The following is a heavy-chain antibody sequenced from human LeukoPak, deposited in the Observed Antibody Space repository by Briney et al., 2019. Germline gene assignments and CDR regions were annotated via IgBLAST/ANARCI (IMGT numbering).Heavy chain of an antibody. Sequence: GGSLRLSCAASGFTFSNYAMGWVRQAPGKGLEWVSSISGSGGSTYYADSVKGRFTISRDNSKNTLFLQMNSLRADDTAVYYCARERQGAFDIWGQGTMVTVSS. V-gene: IGHV3-23*01. J-gene: IGHJ3*02. CDR2: ISGSGGST. CDR1: GFTFSNYA. CDR3: ARERQGAFDI.